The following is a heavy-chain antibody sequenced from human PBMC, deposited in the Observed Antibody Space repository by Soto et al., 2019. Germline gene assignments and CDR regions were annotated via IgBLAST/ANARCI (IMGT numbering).Heavy chain of an antibody. V-gene: IGHV3-33*01. J-gene: IGHJ6*03. D-gene: IGHD3-3*01. CDR1: GFTFSSYG. CDR3: AREYYDFWSGYSNRGVYYYYYMDV. CDR2: IWYDGSNK. Sequence: GGSLRLSCAASGFTFSSYGMHWVRQAPGKGLEWVAVIWYDGSNKYYADSVKGRFTISRDNSKNTLYLQMNSLRAEDTAVYYCAREYYDFWSGYSNRGVYYYYYMDVWGKGTTVTVSS.